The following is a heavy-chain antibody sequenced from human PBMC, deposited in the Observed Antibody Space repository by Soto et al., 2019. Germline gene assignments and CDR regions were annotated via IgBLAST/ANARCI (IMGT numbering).Heavy chain of an antibody. CDR1: GGTFSSYA. CDR2: IIPIFGTA. V-gene: IGHV1-69*01. D-gene: IGHD3-22*01. J-gene: IGHJ6*02. CDR3: ARDKVGYYDSSGYYRVSVPPDYYYGMDV. Sequence: QVQLVQSGAEVKKPGSSVKVSCKASGGTFSSYAISWVRQAPGQGLEWMGGIIPIFGTANYAQKFQGRVTITAGEATSTAYMELSNLRSEDTAVYYCARDKVGYYDSSGYYRVSVPPDYYYGMDVWGQGTTVTVSS.